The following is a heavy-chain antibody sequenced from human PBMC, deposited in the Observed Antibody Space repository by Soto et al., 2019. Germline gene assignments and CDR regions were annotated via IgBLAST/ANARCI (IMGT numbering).Heavy chain of an antibody. CDR3: AKDDTVTTTYYYYGMDV. CDR1: GFTFSSYG. J-gene: IGHJ6*02. V-gene: IGHV3-30*18. D-gene: IGHD4-17*01. CDR2: ISYDGSNK. Sequence: GGSLRLSCAASGFTFSSYGMHWVRQAPGKGLEWVAVISYDGSNKYYADSVKGRFTISRDNSKNTLYLQMNSLRAEDTAVYYCAKDDTVTTTYYYYGMDVWGPATTSTVS.